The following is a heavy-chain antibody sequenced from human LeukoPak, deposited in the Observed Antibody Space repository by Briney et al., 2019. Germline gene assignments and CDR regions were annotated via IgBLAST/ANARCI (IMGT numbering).Heavy chain of an antibody. D-gene: IGHD3-10*01. CDR3: ARIYTPGGDY. J-gene: IGHJ4*02. CDR2: ISSSSSTI. V-gene: IGHV3-48*01. Sequence: GGSLRLSCAASGFTFSSYAMSWVRQAPGKGLEWVSYISSSSSTIYYADSVKGRFTISRDNAKNSPYLQMNSLRAEDTAVYYCARIYTPGGDYWGQGTLVTVSS. CDR1: GFTFSSYA.